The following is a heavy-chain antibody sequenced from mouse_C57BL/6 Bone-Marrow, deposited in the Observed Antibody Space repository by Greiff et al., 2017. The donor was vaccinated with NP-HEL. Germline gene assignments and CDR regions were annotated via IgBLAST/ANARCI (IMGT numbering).Heavy chain of an antibody. CDR3: ARQYDDYDGFAY. D-gene: IGHD2-4*01. J-gene: IGHJ3*01. CDR1: GFTFSSYG. V-gene: IGHV5-6*01. CDR2: ISSGGSYT. Sequence: EVMLVESGGDLVKPGGSLKLSCAASGFTFSSYGMSWVRQTPDKRLEWVATISSGGSYTYYPDSVKGRFTISRDDAKNTLYLQMSSLKSEDTAMYYCARQYDDYDGFAYWGQGTLVTVSA.